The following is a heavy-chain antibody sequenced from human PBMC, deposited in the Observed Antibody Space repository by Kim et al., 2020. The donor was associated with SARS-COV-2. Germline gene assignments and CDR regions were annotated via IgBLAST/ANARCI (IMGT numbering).Heavy chain of an antibody. CDR2: VSGSGGSP. CDR1: GFTFSNYA. D-gene: IGHD6-13*01. V-gene: IGHV3-23*01. J-gene: IGHJ4*02. Sequence: GGSLRLSCAASGFTFSNYAMCWVRQAPGKGLEWVSTVSGSGGSPYYADSARGRFTISRDNSKNTLYLQMNSLRAEDTAVYYCAKGRSDNIAAAFNYRGERNLVTVSA. CDR3: AKGRSDNIAAAFNY.